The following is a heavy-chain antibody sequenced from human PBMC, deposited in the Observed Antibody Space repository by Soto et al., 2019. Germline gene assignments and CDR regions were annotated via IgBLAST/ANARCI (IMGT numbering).Heavy chain of an antibody. V-gene: IGHV3-30-3*01. CDR2: ISYDGSNK. D-gene: IGHD5-12*01. Sequence: QVQLVESGGGVVQPGRSLRLSCAASGFTFSSYAMHWVRQAPGKGLEWVAVISYDGSNKYYADSVKGRFTISRDNSKNTLYLQMNSLRAEDTAVYYCARSRDGYNFGWYFDLWGRGTLVTVSS. CDR1: GFTFSSYA. CDR3: ARSRDGYNFGWYFDL. J-gene: IGHJ2*01.